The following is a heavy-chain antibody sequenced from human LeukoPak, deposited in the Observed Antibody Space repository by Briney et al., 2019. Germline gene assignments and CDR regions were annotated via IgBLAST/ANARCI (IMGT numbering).Heavy chain of an antibody. CDR2: ISSSGSTI. CDR3: ARGFAGTLFY. J-gene: IGHJ4*02. CDR1: GFTFSSYE. Sequence: GRSLRLSCAASGFTFSSYEMNWVRQAPDKGLEWVSYISSSGSTIYYADSVKGRFTISRDNAKNSLYLQMNSLRAEDTAVYYCARGFAGTLFYWGQGTLVTVSS. V-gene: IGHV3-48*03. D-gene: IGHD6-13*01.